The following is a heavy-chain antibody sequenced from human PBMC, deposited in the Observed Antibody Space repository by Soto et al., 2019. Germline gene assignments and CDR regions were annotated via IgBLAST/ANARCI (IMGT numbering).Heavy chain of an antibody. CDR1: GFTFSTYA. V-gene: IGHV3-23*01. Sequence: GGSLRLSCAASGFTFSTYAMGWVRRAPGKGLEWVSTISDTGGSTYYADSVRGRFTISRDNSKNTLFLQMNSLRAEDTAVYYCARLDYGPDYWGQGTLVTVSS. CDR3: ARLDYGPDY. D-gene: IGHD4-17*01. CDR2: ISDTGGST. J-gene: IGHJ4*02.